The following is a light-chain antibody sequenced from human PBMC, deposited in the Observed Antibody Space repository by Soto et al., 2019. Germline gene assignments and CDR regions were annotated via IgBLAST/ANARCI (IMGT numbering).Light chain of an antibody. V-gene: IGKV1-9*01. CDR1: QGISNF. CDR2: AAS. CDR3: QQFHSYPRT. J-gene: IGKJ1*01. Sequence: DIQMTHSPSSLSSSVVYRVTITCRASQGISNFLAWYQQKPGKAPKLLIFAASSLQSGVPSRFSGSGSGTEFTLTITSLQPEDFATYCCQQFHSYPRTFGQGTKVDIK.